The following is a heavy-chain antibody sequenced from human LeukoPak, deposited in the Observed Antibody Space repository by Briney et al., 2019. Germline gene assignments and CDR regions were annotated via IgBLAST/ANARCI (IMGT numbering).Heavy chain of an antibody. CDR2: IKQDGSEK. J-gene: IGHJ4*02. CDR1: GFTLSSSW. Sequence: GFLRLSCVGSGFTLSSSWMSWVRQAPGKGLEWVANIKQDGSEKSYVESVRGRFTISRDNAKNSLYLQLNSLRAEDTALYYCARDNPPDYWGQGTLVTVSS. V-gene: IGHV3-7*03. CDR3: ARDNPPDY.